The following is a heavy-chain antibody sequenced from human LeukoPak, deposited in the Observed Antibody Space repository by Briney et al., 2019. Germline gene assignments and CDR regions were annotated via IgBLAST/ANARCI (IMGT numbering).Heavy chain of an antibody. Sequence: GGSRRLSCAASGFIFSSYSMSWVRPAPGKGLEWVSVITGSGGNTYYADSVKGRFTISKDNSKNTVYLQMSSLRVDDTAVYYCAKAASSSWPSYYYGMDVWGQGTTVTVSS. J-gene: IGHJ6*02. D-gene: IGHD6-13*01. CDR2: ITGSGGNT. CDR3: AKAASSSWPSYYYGMDV. CDR1: GFIFSSYS. V-gene: IGHV3-23*01.